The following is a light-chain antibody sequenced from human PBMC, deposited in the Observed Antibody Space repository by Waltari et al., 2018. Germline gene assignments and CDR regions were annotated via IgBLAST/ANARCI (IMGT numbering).Light chain of an antibody. V-gene: IGKV1-12*01. CDR3: QQVNSFPAT. CDR1: RSISNW. Sequence: DIQMTQSPSSVSAFVGDKVTSTCRAGRSISNWLAWYQQKPGKAPKLLIYGASDLHSGVPSRFSGSGAGTDFTLTISSLQAEDFATYYCQQVNSFPATFGGGTTVEIK. CDR2: GAS. J-gene: IGKJ4*01.